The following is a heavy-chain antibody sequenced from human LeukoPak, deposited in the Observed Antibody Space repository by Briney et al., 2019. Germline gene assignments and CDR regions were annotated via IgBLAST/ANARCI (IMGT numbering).Heavy chain of an antibody. CDR2: SYWDDDK. Sequence: SGPTLLKPSRTLTLTCTFSGFSLRTGGVGVGWIRQPPGKALEWLSLSYWDDDKRYSPSLKSRLTITKDTSKNQVVLTMTNMDPVDTATYYCAHRRGIAVAGPFDYWGQGTLVTVSS. D-gene: IGHD6-19*01. CDR3: AHRRGIAVAGPFDY. CDR1: GFSLRTGGVG. V-gene: IGHV2-5*02. J-gene: IGHJ4*02.